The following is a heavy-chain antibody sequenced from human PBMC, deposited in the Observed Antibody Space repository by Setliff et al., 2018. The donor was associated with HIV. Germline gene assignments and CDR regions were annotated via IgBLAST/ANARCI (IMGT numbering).Heavy chain of an antibody. CDR1: GFSISSDYY. Sequence: SETLSLTCSVSGFSISSDYYWSWVRQPPGQGLEWIGRIYHSGKTYSNPSLKSRVTISVDTSKNQFSLKLSSVTAADTAVYYCARPAPRGYSYGHYYFDYWGQGTLVTVSS. CDR3: ARPAPRGYSYGHYYFDY. CDR2: IYHSGKT. D-gene: IGHD5-18*01. J-gene: IGHJ4*02. V-gene: IGHV4-38-2*02.